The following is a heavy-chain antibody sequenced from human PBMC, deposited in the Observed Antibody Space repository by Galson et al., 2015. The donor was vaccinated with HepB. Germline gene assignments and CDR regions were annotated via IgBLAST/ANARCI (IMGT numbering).Heavy chain of an antibody. D-gene: IGHD2-21*02. CDR3: AKVAVVVTTIPYYFDY. J-gene: IGHJ4*02. Sequence: SLRLSCATFGFTFSRYAMSWVRQALGKGLEWVSGMSGTGGTTFYSDSVKGRFTISRDNSKNTLYLQMNGLRVEDTAVYYCAKVAVVVTTIPYYFDYWGQGTQVTVSS. CDR1: GFTFSRYA. V-gene: IGHV3-23*01. CDR2: MSGTGGTT.